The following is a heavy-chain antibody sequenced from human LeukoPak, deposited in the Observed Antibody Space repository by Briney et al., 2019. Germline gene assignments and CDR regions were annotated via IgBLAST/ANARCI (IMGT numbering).Heavy chain of an antibody. D-gene: IGHD6-19*01. V-gene: IGHV3-30*18. CDR1: GFTFSSYG. J-gene: IGHJ6*02. Sequence: GGSLRLSCAASGFTFSSYGMHWVRQASGKGLEWVAVISYDGSNKYYADSVKGRFTISRDNSKNTLYLQMNSLRAEDTAVYYCAKVRVRSRIGIAVAGCYYYYYGMDVWGQGTTVTVSS. CDR3: AKVRVRSRIGIAVAGCYYYYYGMDV. CDR2: ISYDGSNK.